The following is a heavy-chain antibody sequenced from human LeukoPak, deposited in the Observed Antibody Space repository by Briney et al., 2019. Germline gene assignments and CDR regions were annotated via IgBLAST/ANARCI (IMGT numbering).Heavy chain of an antibody. D-gene: IGHD3-22*01. CDR3: ARAPSEIGGYYPEYFRH. Sequence: GGSLRLSCAASGFTFSGYWMHWVRQAPGKGLVWVSRIKSDGKTNYADSVKGRFTISRDNAKNTVSLQMNSLRAEDTGVYYCARAPSEIGGYYPEYFRHWGQGTLVTVSS. CDR2: IKSDGKT. V-gene: IGHV3-74*01. CDR1: GFTFSGYW. J-gene: IGHJ1*01.